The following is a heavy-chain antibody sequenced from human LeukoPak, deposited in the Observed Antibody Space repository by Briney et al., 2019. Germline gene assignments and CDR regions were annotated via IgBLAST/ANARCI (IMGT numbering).Heavy chain of an antibody. Sequence: PSETLSLTCTVSGGSISSYYWSWIRQPAGKGLEGIGRIYTSGSTNYNPSLKSRVTMSVDTSKNQCSLTLSSVTAADTAVYYCARGSARMVANPLFDYWGQGTLVTVSS. CDR1: GGSISSYY. D-gene: IGHD5-12*01. J-gene: IGHJ4*02. CDR3: ARGSARMVANPLFDY. CDR2: IYTSGST. V-gene: IGHV4-4*07.